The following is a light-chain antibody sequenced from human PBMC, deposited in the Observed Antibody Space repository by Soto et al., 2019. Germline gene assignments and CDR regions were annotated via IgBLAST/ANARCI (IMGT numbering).Light chain of an antibody. V-gene: IGKV1-5*03. J-gene: IGKJ5*01. CDR2: KAS. Sequence: DIPMTQSPSTLSASVGDRVTITCRASQSISSWLAWYQQKPGKAHKLLIYKASSLESGVPSRFSGSGSGTEFTLTISSLQPDDFATYYCQQYNSYLITFGQGTRLEIK. CDR3: QQYNSYLIT. CDR1: QSISSW.